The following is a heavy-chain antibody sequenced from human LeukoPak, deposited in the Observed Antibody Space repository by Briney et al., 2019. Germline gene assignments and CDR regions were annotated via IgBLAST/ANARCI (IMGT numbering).Heavy chain of an antibody. V-gene: IGHV4-39*01. CDR3: ARLRDGYNWAYYFDY. D-gene: IGHD5-24*01. J-gene: IGHJ4*02. CDR2: IYYSGST. CDR1: GGSISSSSYY. Sequence: PSETLSLTCTVSGGSISSSSYYWGWIRQPPGKGLEWIGSIYYSGSTYYNPSLKSRVTISVDTSKNQFSLKLSSVTAADTAVYYCARLRDGYNWAYYFDYWGQGTLVTVSS.